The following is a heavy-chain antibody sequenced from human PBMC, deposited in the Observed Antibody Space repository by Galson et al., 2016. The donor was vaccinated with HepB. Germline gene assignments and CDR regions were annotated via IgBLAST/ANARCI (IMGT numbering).Heavy chain of an antibody. V-gene: IGHV4-30-2*01. CDR3: ARDRGGEIS. CDR1: GGYISSGGYS. J-gene: IGHJ4*02. D-gene: IGHD2-15*01. CDR2: TYYSGST. Sequence: TLSLTCAVSGGYISSGGYSWSWIRQPPGKGLEWIGYTYYSGSTHYSPSLKSRVTISVDLSKNQFSLKMSSMTAADTAVYYCARDRGGEISWGQGTLVTVSS.